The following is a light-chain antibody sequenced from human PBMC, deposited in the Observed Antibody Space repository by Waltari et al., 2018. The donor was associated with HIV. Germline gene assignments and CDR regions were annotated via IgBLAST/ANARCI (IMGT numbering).Light chain of an antibody. V-gene: IGLV1-40*01. CDR2: GNS. J-gene: IGLJ2*01. CDR3: QSYDSSLSGGDVV. CDR1: SSNIGSGYD. Sequence: QSVLTQPPSVSGAPGQRVTISCTGSSSNIGSGYDVHWYQHLPGTAPKRLIYGNSNRATGVPDRFSGSKCGTSASLAITGLQAEDEADYYGQSYDSSLSGGDVVFGGGTKLTVL.